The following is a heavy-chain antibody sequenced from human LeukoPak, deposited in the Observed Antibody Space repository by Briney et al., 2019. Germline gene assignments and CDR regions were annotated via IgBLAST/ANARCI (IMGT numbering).Heavy chain of an antibody. J-gene: IGHJ4*02. CDR1: GFTFSSYA. CDR3: ARLTGSGLHFDY. D-gene: IGHD2-15*01. Sequence: GGSLRLSCAASGFTFSSYAMSWVRQAPGKGLDWVSAISGSGDSTYYADSVKGRFTISRDNSKNSLYLQMNSLRAEDTAVYYCARLTGSGLHFDYWGQGTLVTVSS. V-gene: IGHV3-23*01. CDR2: ISGSGDST.